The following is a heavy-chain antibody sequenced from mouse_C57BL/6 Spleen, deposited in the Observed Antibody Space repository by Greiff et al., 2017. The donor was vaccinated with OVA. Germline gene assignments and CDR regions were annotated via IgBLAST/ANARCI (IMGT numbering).Heavy chain of an antibody. CDR1: GYTFTSYW. Sequence: QVQLQQPGAELVMPGASVKLSCKASGYTFTSYWMHWVKQRPGQGLEWIGEIDPSDSYTNYNQKFKGKSTLTVDKSSSTAYMQLSSLTSEDSAVYYCARPWDEGLAYWGQGTLVTVSA. D-gene: IGHD4-1*01. CDR3: ARPWDEGLAY. CDR2: IDPSDSYT. J-gene: IGHJ3*01. V-gene: IGHV1-69*01.